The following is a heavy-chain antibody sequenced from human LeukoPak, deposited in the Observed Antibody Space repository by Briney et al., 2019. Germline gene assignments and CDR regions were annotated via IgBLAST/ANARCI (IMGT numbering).Heavy chain of an antibody. J-gene: IGHJ3*02. CDR2: ISGSGGST. Sequence: GSLRLSCPASGFTFSSYGMSWVGPAAGKGLEWVSAISGSGGSTYYADFVKGRFTISIDNSKNTLYLQMNSLRAEDTAVYYCASDSSGLIDAYAFDIWGKGTMVTVSS. V-gene: IGHV3-23*01. CDR3: ASDSSGLIDAYAFDI. D-gene: IGHD6-19*01. CDR1: GFTFSSYG.